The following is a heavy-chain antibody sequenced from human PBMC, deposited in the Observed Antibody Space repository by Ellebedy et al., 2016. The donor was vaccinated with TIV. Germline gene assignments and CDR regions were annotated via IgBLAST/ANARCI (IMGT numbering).Heavy chain of an antibody. D-gene: IGHD3-9*01. CDR3: ARGPGGLTGYYFDY. Sequence: ASVKVSCXASGYTFTSYAMHWVRQAPGQRLEWMGWINAGNGNTKYSQKFQGRVTITRDTSASTAYMELSSLRSEDTAVYYCARGPGGLTGYYFDYWGQGTLVTVSS. V-gene: IGHV1-3*01. J-gene: IGHJ4*02. CDR1: GYTFTSYA. CDR2: INAGNGNT.